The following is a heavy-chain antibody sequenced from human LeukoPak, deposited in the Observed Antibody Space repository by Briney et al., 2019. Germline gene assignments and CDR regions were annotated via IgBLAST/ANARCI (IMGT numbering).Heavy chain of an antibody. J-gene: IGHJ6*03. CDR3: AKGTESYYYFYYMDV. CDR2: INPNSGGT. D-gene: IGHD3/OR15-3a*01. Sequence: ASVKVSCKTSGYGFTGYYIQWVRHAPGQGLEWMGWINPNSGGTNYAQKLGRVTMTRDTSISTAYMELIRLTSDDTAVYYCAKGTESYYYFYYMDVWGKGTTVTVSS. V-gene: IGHV1-2*02. CDR1: GYGFTGYY.